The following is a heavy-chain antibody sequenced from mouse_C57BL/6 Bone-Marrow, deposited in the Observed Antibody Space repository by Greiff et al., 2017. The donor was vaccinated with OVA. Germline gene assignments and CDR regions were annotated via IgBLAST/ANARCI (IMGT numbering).Heavy chain of an antibody. J-gene: IGHJ2*01. D-gene: IGHD1-1*01. CDR1: GYAFSSSW. CDR3: ARYYYGSSL. CDR2: IYPGAGDT. V-gene: IGHV1-82*01. Sequence: QVQLKESGPELVKPGASVKISCTASGYAFSSSWMNWVKQRPGQGLEWIGRIYPGAGDTHYNAKFKGKATLTADKSSSTAYMQLSSLTSEDSAVDFCARYYYGSSLWGQGTTLTVAS.